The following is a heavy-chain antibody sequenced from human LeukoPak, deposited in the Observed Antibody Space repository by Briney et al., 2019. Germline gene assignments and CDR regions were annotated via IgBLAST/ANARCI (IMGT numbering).Heavy chain of an antibody. D-gene: IGHD3-22*01. J-gene: IGHJ4*02. CDR2: IKQDGSAK. V-gene: IGHV3-7*01. CDR3: ARCPYDSSGYYSVPSHLDY. Sequence: SGGSLRLSCAASGFTFSSYWMTWVRQAPGKGVEWVANIKQDGSAKYYVDSLRGRFSISRDNVKNSLFLQMNSLSAEDTAVYYCARCPYDSSGYYSVPSHLDYWGQGTLVTVSS. CDR1: GFTFSSYW.